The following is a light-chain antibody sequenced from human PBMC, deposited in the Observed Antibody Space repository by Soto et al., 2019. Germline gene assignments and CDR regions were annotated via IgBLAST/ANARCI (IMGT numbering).Light chain of an antibody. J-gene: IGLJ2*01. CDR1: SSDVGGYNY. CDR3: SSYTGSSTPVV. V-gene: IGLV2-14*01. Sequence: QSALTQPASVSGSPGQSITISCTGTSSDVGGYNYVSWYQQHPGKAPKLMIYDVSTRPSGVSNRFSGSESGNTASLTISGLQADDEADYYCSSYTGSSTPVVFGGGTKLTVL. CDR2: DVS.